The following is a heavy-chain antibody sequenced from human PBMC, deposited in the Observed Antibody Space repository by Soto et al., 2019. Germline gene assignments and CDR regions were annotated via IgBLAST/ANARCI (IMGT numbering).Heavy chain of an antibody. CDR1: GGTFSSYA. CDR3: ASPASDFWSGYPYGMDV. Sequence: SVKVSCKASGGTFSSYAISWVRQAPGQGLEWMGGIIPIFGTANYAQKFQGRVTITADESTSTAYTELSSLRSEGTAVYYCASPASDFWSGYPYGMDVWGQGTTVTVSS. J-gene: IGHJ6*02. V-gene: IGHV1-69*13. CDR2: IIPIFGTA. D-gene: IGHD3-3*01.